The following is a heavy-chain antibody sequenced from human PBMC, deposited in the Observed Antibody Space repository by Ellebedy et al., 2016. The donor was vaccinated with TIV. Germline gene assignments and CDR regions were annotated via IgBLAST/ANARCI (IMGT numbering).Heavy chain of an antibody. Sequence: GGSLRLSCVGSGFTFSSAGMYRVRQAPGKGLEWLAVISYDGGIKHYGDSVKGRFTISRDNSKNTLYLHMSSLRVEDSAVYYCAKNYVYIYGDANYYYGMDVWGHGTMVTVSS. CDR2: ISYDGGIK. D-gene: IGHD5-18*01. CDR1: GFTFSSAG. CDR3: AKNYVYIYGDANYYYGMDV. J-gene: IGHJ6*02. V-gene: IGHV3-30*18.